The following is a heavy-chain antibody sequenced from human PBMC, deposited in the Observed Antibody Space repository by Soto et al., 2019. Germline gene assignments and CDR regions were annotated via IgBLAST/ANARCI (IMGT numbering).Heavy chain of an antibody. D-gene: IGHD2-15*01. CDR1: GCTFCSYA. CDR2: VIPIFGTP. J-gene: IGHJ4*02. V-gene: IGHV1-69*06. CDR3: AKIRWTISLQEEDAI. Sequence: QVQLVQSGAEVKKPGSSVKVSCKSSGCTFCSYAISWVRQAPGQGLEWMGGVIPIFGTPHYAQKFHGRVTITADIPTSTAYLELSSLKTADTAVYYCAKIRWTISLQEEDAIWGQGTLVTVSS.